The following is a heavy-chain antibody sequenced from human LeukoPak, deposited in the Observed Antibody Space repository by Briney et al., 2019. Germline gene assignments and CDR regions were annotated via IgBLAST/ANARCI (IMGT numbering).Heavy chain of an antibody. J-gene: IGHJ4*02. Sequence: PGRSLRLSCAVYGFTFSSYGMQWVRQAPGKGLEWVAVIWYDGSNKYYADSVKGRFTISRDNSKNTLYLQMNSLRAEDTAVYYCARDQAESSGFDYWGQGTLVTVSS. CDR1: GFTFSSYG. V-gene: IGHV3-33*01. CDR2: IWYDGSNK. D-gene: IGHD6-6*01. CDR3: ARDQAESSGFDY.